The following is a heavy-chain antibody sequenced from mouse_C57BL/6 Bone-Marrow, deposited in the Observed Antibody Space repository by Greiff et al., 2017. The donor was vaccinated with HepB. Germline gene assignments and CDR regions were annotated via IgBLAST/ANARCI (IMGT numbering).Heavy chain of an antibody. V-gene: IGHV5-6*01. CDR3: ALHSNLDY. CDR1: GFTFSSYG. Sequence: EVKLMESGGDLVKPGGSLKLSCAASGFTFSSYGMSWVRQTPDKRLEWVATISSGGSYTYYPDSVKGRFSISRDNAKNTLYLQMSSLKSEDTAMYYCALHSNLDYWGQGTTLTVSS. J-gene: IGHJ2*01. D-gene: IGHD2-5*01. CDR2: ISSGGSYT.